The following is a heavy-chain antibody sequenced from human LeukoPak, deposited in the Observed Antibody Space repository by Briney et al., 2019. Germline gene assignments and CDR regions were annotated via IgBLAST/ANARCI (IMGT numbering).Heavy chain of an antibody. CDR3: ARDSQGGRDGYNNFDS. J-gene: IGHJ4*02. Sequence: PGGSLGLSCEASGFTVSDTYMSWVRQAPGKGLEWVSVIYSGGNTYYADSEKGRFTVSRDNFKNTLYLQMNSLRPEDTAVYYCARDSQGGRDGYNNFDSWGQGTLVTVSS. D-gene: IGHD5-24*01. CDR1: GFTVSDTY. CDR2: IYSGGNT. V-gene: IGHV3-66*02.